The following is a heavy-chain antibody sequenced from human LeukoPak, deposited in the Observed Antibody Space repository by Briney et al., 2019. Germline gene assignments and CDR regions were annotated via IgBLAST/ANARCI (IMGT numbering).Heavy chain of an antibody. J-gene: IGHJ6*02. CDR3: GRHQTMYYGMDV. CDR1: GSAISSSSYY. CDR2: IFYSGST. Sequence: SETLSLTCTVSGSAISSSSYYWGWIRQPPGKGLEWIGSIFYSGSTYYNPSLKSRVTISVDTSKNQFSLKLSSVTAADTAVYYCGRHQTMYYGMDVWGQGTTVTVSS. V-gene: IGHV4-39*01. D-gene: IGHD4/OR15-4a*01.